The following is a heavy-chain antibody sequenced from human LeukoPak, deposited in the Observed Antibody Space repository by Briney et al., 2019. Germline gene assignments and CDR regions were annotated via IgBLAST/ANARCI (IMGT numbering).Heavy chain of an antibody. V-gene: IGHV3-30*18. CDR2: ISYDGSNK. D-gene: IGHD3-9*01. CDR1: GFTFSSYG. Sequence: PGGSLRLSCAASGFTFSSYGMHWVRQAPGKGLEWVAVISYDGSNKYYADSVKGRFTISRDNSKNKLYLQMNSPRAEDTAVYYCAKSRVLRYFDWLFDYWGQGTLVTVSS. CDR3: AKSRVLRYFDWLFDY. J-gene: IGHJ4*02.